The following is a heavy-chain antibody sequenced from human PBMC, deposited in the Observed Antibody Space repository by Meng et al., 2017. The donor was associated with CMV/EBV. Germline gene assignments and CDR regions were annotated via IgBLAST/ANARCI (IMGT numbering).Heavy chain of an antibody. V-gene: IGHV3-53*01. D-gene: IGHD6-19*01. J-gene: IGHJ4*02. CDR1: GFTVSSNY. CDR3: ARGGSGWYYFDY. CDR2: IYSGGST. Sequence: GGSLKISCAASGFTVSSNYMSWVRQAPGKGLEWVSVIYSGGSTYYADSVKGRFTISRDNSKNTLYLQMNSLRAEDTAVYYCARGGSGWYYFDYWGQGTLVTVSS.